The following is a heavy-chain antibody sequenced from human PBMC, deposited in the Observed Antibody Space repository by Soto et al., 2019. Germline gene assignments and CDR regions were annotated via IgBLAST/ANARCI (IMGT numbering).Heavy chain of an antibody. Sequence: GESLKISCKGSGYSFTSYWISWVRQMPGKGLEWMGRIDPSDSYTNYSPSFQGHVTISADKSISTAYLQWSSPKASDTAMYYCAREYSYGQGYYYYGMDVWGQGTTVTVYS. CDR3: AREYSYGQGYYYYGMDV. CDR2: IDPSDSYT. D-gene: IGHD5-18*01. V-gene: IGHV5-10-1*01. J-gene: IGHJ6*02. CDR1: GYSFTSYW.